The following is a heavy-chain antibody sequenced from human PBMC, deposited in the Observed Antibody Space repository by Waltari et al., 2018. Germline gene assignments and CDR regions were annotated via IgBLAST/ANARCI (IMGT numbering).Heavy chain of an antibody. V-gene: IGHV4-4*02. Sequence: QVQLQESGPGLVKPSGTLSLTCAVSGGSIRRSNWLSWVRQPPGKGLEWIGEIYHSGSTNYNPSLKSRVTISVDKSKNQFSLKLSSVTAADTAVYYCARDPERGVTYDGYWGQGTLVTVSS. CDR2: IYHSGST. D-gene: IGHD3-10*01. J-gene: IGHJ4*02. CDR3: ARDPERGVTYDGY. CDR1: GGSIRRSNW.